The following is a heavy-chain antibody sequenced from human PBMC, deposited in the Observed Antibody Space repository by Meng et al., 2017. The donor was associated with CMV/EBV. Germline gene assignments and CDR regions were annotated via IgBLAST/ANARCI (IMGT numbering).Heavy chain of an antibody. CDR3: AKDRVEWLYLNGYALDD. J-gene: IGHJ6*02. Sequence: GESLKISCVASGFNFRKYAMGWVRQASGKGLEWVSAISGSGGSTYHADPVKGRFTISRDNYKNTLYLPKNNLSAEDTAVYYCAKDRVEWLYLNGYALDDWGQGTTVTVAS. CDR1: GFNFRKYA. V-gene: IGHV3-23*01. D-gene: IGHD3-3*01. CDR2: ISGSGGST.